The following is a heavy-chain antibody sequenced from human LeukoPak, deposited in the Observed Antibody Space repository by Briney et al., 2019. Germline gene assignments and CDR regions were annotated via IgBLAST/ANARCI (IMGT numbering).Heavy chain of an antibody. J-gene: IGHJ4*02. Sequence: SGGSLRLSCAASGFTFSSYWMSWVRQTPGKGLEWVANINQDGSEKYYVDSVKGRFTISRDNAKNSLYLQMNSLRAEDTAVYYCAIYCSGGSCFRNWGQGTLVTVSS. CDR2: INQDGSEK. D-gene: IGHD2-15*01. V-gene: IGHV3-7*05. CDR1: GFTFSSYW. CDR3: AIYCSGGSCFRN.